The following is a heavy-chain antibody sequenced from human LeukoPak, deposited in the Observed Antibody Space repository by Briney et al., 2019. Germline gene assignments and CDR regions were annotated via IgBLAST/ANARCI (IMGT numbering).Heavy chain of an antibody. CDR3: ARAQGCYSPNFHYYYFMDG. CDR1: GGSISSYY. J-gene: IGHJ6*03. CDR2: IYTSGSP. V-gene: IGHV4-4*09. Sequence: SETLSLTCTVSGGSISSYYWSWIRQPPGKGLEWIGYIYTSGSPNSNPSLKSRVTISGDTSKNQFSLKLSSVTAPNTAVYYCARAQGCYSPNFHYYYFMDGWGKGTTVTVSS. D-gene: IGHD2-8*01.